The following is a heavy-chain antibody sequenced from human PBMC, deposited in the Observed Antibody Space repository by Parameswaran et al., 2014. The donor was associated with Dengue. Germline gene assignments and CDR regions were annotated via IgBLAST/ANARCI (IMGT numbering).Heavy chain of an antibody. Sequence: VRQAPGKGLEWIGYIYYSGSTNYNPSLKSRVTISVDTSKNQFSLKLSSVTAADTAVYYCARIRGGSFMPYFDLWGRGTLVTVSS. CDR3: ARIRGGSFMPYFDL. CDR2: IYYSGST. V-gene: IGHV4-59*01. D-gene: IGHD6-13*01. J-gene: IGHJ2*01.